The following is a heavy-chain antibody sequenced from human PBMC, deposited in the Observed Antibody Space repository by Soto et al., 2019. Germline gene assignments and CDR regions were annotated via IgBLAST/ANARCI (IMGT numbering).Heavy chain of an antibody. J-gene: IGHJ6*02. CDR3: ARLRITIFGVVIIPRGDYYYGMDV. Sequence: PSETLRLTCAVSGGSISSSNWRRWVRQPPGKGLERIGEIYHSGSTNYNPSLKSRVTISVDKSKNQFSLKLSSVTAADTAVYYCARLRITIFGVVIIPRGDYYYGMDVWGQGTTVTVSS. D-gene: IGHD3-3*01. CDR1: GGSISSSNW. V-gene: IGHV4-4*02. CDR2: IYHSGST.